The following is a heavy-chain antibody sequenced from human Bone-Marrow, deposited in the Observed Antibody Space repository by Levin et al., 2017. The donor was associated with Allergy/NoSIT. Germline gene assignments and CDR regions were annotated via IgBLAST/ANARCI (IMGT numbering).Heavy chain of an antibody. V-gene: IGHV3-11*06. CDR2: ISSSSSYT. Sequence: PGGSLRLSCAASGFTFSDYYMSWIRQAPGKGLEWVSYISSSSSYTNYADSVKGRFTISRDNAKNSLYLQMNSLRAEDTAVYYCATIVVVPAAALGNAFDIWGQGTMVTVSS. D-gene: IGHD2-2*01. CDR3: ATIVVVPAAALGNAFDI. CDR1: GFTFSDYY. J-gene: IGHJ3*02.